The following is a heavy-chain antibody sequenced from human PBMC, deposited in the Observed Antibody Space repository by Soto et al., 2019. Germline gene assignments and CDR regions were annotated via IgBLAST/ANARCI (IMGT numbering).Heavy chain of an antibody. D-gene: IGHD3-22*01. Sequence: PSDTLSLTCTFSGNSISSSSYYWAWIRQPPGKGLEWIGSIYYSGSTYYNPSLKSRVTISVDTSKNQFSLKLSSVTAADTAVYYCASGSYYYYDSSGPYYFDYWGQGTLVTVS. CDR1: GNSISSSSYY. CDR3: ASGSYYYYDSSGPYYFDY. V-gene: IGHV4-39*01. J-gene: IGHJ4*02. CDR2: IYYSGST.